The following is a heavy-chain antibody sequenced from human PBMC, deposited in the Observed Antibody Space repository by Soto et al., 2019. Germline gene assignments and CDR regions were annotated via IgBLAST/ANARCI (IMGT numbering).Heavy chain of an antibody. D-gene: IGHD6-6*01. J-gene: IGHJ6*02. CDR1: GFTFSSYA. V-gene: IGHV3-30-3*01. CDR3: AREGATLVPYYYYYYGMDV. Sequence: GGSLRLSCAASGFTFSSYAMHWVRQAPGKGLEWVAVISYDGSNKYYADSVKGRFTISRDDSKNTLYLQMNSLRAEDTAVYYCAREGATLVPYYYYYYGMDVWGQGTTVTVSS. CDR2: ISYDGSNK.